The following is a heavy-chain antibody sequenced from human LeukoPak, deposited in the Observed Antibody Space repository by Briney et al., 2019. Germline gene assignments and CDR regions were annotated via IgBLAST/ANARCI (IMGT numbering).Heavy chain of an antibody. CDR1: GGTFSSYA. Sequence: SVKVSRKASGGTFSSYAITWVRQAPGQGLEWMGGIIPMFGTANYAQKFQDRVTITADESTSTAYMELSSLRSGDTAVYYCARDGHWGNGFDIWGQGTMVTVSS. V-gene: IGHV1-69*01. D-gene: IGHD7-27*01. J-gene: IGHJ3*02. CDR2: IIPMFGTA. CDR3: ARDGHWGNGFDI.